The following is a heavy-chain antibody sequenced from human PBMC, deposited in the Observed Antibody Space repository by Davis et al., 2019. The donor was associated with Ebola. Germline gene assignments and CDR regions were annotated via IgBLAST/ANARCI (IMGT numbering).Heavy chain of an antibody. CDR1: GSTFSHHA. CDR2: ISWNSVAI. J-gene: IGHJ6*02. CDR3: GKDVQAGGLDV. V-gene: IGHV3-9*01. D-gene: IGHD3-10*01. Sequence: PGGSLRLSCAAFGSTFSHHAMHWVRQVPGKGLEWVAGISWNSVAIGYADSVKGRFTISRDHAKNFLYLQMNSLRVEDTALYYCGKDVQAGGLDVWGQGTTVTVSS.